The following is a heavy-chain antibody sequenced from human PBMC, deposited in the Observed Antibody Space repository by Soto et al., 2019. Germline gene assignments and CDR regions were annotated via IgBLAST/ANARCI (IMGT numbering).Heavy chain of an antibody. CDR3: ARDRDVAAPGTGETNYYYGMDV. Sequence: QVQLVQSGAEVKKPGSSVKVSCKASGGNFRSQSISISWVRQAPGQGLEWMGRVIHVLGVANYAQKFQGRVTITADKSTSTVYMEMSSLRSEDTAVYYCARDRDVAAPGTGETNYYYGMDVWGQGTTVTVSS. CDR2: VIHVLGVA. V-gene: IGHV1-69*08. D-gene: IGHD6-13*01. CDR1: GGNFRSQS. J-gene: IGHJ6*01.